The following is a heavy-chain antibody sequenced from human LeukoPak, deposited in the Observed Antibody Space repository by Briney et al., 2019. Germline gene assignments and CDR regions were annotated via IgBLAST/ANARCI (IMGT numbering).Heavy chain of an antibody. Sequence: KPSETLSLTCTVSGGSISSYYWSWIRQPPGKGLEWIGYIYYSGSTNYNPSLKSRVTISVDTSKNQFSLKLSSVTAADTAVYYSATIGVTMVRGALDYWGQGTLVTVSS. D-gene: IGHD3-10*01. CDR3: ATIGVTMVRGALDY. CDR2: IYYSGST. V-gene: IGHV4-59*01. CDR1: GGSISSYY. J-gene: IGHJ4*02.